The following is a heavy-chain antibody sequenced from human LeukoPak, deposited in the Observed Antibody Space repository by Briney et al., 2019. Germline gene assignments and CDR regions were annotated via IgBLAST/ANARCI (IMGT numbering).Heavy chain of an antibody. CDR2: IYYSGST. CDR1: GGSISSYY. Sequence: SETLSLTCTVSGGSISSYYWSWIRQPPGKGLEWIGYIYYSGSTNYNPSLKSRVTISVDTPKNQFSLKLSSVTAADTAVYYCARVGGITMVRGASAFDYWGQGTLVTVSS. V-gene: IGHV4-59*01. D-gene: IGHD3-10*01. CDR3: ARVGGITMVRGASAFDY. J-gene: IGHJ4*02.